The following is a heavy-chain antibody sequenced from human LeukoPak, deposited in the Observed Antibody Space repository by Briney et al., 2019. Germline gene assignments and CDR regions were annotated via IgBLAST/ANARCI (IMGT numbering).Heavy chain of an antibody. V-gene: IGHV3-21*01. Sequence: PGGSLRLSCAASGFTFSSYWMSWVRQAPGKGLEWVSSISSSSSYIYYADSVKGRFTIPRDNAKNSLYLQMNSLRAEDTAVYYCARVGGSYTVGAFDIWGQGTMVTVSS. J-gene: IGHJ3*02. CDR3: ARVGGSYTVGAFDI. CDR1: GFTFSSYW. D-gene: IGHD1-26*01. CDR2: ISSSSSYI.